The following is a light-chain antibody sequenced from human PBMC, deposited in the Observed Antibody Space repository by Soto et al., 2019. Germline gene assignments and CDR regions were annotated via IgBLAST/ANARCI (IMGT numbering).Light chain of an antibody. CDR3: SSYTTSGVGV. CDR2: DVT. CDR1: DSDVGGYNY. J-gene: IGLJ2*01. Sequence: QSALTQPASVSGSPGQSITISCTGTDSDVGGYNYVSWYQHHPGNAPKVMIYDVTYRPSGVSNRFSGSKSGNTASLTISGLQAEDEADYYCSSYTTSGVGVFGGGTQLTVL. V-gene: IGLV2-14*03.